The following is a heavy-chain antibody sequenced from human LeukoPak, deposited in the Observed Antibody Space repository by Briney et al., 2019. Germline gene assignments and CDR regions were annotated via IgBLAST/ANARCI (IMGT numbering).Heavy chain of an antibody. CDR2: INGGGSST. Sequence: PGGSLRLSCAASGFTFSTYAMTWVRQAPGKGREWVSGINGGGSSTYYADSVKGRFTISRDNSKNTLFLQMNSLRAEDTAVYYCAKGGDYDILTAWGQGTMVTVSS. D-gene: IGHD3-9*01. CDR1: GFTFSTYA. CDR3: AKGGDYDILTA. V-gene: IGHV3-23*01. J-gene: IGHJ3*01.